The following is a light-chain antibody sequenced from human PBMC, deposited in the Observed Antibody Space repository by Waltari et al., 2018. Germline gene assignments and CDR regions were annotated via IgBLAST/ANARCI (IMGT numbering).Light chain of an antibody. V-gene: IGKV1-5*01. CDR3: QQYHTYKM. CDR2: DAS. CDR1: QSIICR. J-gene: IGKJ1*01. Sequence: DIQMTQSPSTLSASIGDRVTITCRASQSIICRLAWYQQKPGKAPKPLICDASSLEYGVPSRFSGSGYGTEFTLTISSLQPDDSATYYCQQYHTYKMFGQGTKVEI.